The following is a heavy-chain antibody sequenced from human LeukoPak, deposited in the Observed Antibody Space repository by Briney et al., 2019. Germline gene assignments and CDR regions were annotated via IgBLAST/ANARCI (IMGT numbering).Heavy chain of an antibody. D-gene: IGHD6-6*01. Sequence: QAGGSLRLSCTASGFSFSGHWMHWARQLPGKGLVWVSRISPTGSTTSYADSVKGRFTVSGDNAKNTLYLQVNNLRAEDTAVYYCARGPNSNWSGLDFWGQGTLLTVSS. V-gene: IGHV3-74*01. CDR1: GFSFSGHW. CDR3: ARGPNSNWSGLDF. J-gene: IGHJ4*02. CDR2: ISPTGSTT.